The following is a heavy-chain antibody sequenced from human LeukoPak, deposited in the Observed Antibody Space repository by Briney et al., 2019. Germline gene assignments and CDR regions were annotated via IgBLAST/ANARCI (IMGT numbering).Heavy chain of an antibody. CDR1: GFTFSNYP. Sequence: GGSLRLSCAASGFTFSNYPMSWVRQAPGKGLEWVSSINPSGGNTYYADSVKGRFTISRDNPKNTLYLQMNSLRAEDTALYYCAKGINGYFDYWGQGTLVTVSS. D-gene: IGHD2-8*01. CDR3: AKGINGYFDY. CDR2: INPSGGNT. V-gene: IGHV3-23*01. J-gene: IGHJ4*02.